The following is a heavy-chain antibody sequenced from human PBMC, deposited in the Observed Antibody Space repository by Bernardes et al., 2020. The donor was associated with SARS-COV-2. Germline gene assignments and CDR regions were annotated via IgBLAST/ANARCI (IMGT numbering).Heavy chain of an antibody. CDR3: VRRSPSTRPAGMPTFYYNLDV. CDR2: IKQDGSEI. D-gene: IGHD3-3*01. V-gene: IGHV3-7*01. J-gene: IGHJ6*02. Sequence: GGSLRLSCAASGFSFGRHWMNWVRQAPGKGLEWVANIKQDGSEINYVDSVKGRFTVSRDNSMNSLYLQMNSLRAEDTAVYYCVRRSPSTRPAGMPTFYYNLDVWGQGTTVTVSS. CDR1: GFSFGRHW.